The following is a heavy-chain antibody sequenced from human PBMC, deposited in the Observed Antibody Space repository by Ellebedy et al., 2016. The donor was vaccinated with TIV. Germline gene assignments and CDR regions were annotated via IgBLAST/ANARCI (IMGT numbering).Heavy chain of an antibody. CDR1: GFTFDCCW. J-gene: IGHJ4*02. V-gene: IGHV3-74*01. CDR3: VRDSEKYSFDY. Sequence: GESLKISCAASGFTFDCCWMHWVRHAPGKGLVWVSRVSKDGGGTNYADFVKGRFTISRDNANNALYLQMNRLRAEDTAVYYWVRDSEKYSFDYWGQGTLVTVSS. CDR2: VSKDGGGT. D-gene: IGHD2/OR15-2a*01.